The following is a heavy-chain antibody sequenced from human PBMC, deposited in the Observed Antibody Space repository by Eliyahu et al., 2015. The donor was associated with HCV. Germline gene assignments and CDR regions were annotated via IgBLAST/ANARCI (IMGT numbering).Heavy chain of an antibody. CDR2: IYHSGST. Sequence: QLQLQESGSGLVKPSQTLSLTCAVSGGSISSNGYSWSWIRQPPGKGLEWIGYIYHSGSTYYNPSLKSRVTISVDKSKNQFSLRLTSVTAADTAVYYCARGACTGGSCYFNDYWGQGTLVTVSS. J-gene: IGHJ4*02. D-gene: IGHD2-15*01. CDR1: GGSISSNGYS. CDR3: ARGACTGGSCYFNDY. V-gene: IGHV4-30-2*01.